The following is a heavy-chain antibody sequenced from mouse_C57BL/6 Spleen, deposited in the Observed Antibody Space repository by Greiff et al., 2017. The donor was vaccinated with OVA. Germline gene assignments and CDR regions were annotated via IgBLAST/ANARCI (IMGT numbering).Heavy chain of an antibody. CDR1: GFTFSDYG. V-gene: IGHV5-17*01. D-gene: IGHD2-4*01. Sequence: EVQRVESGGGLVKPGGSLKLSCAASGFTFSDYGMHWVRQAPEKGLEWVAYISSGSSTIYYADTVKGRFTISRDNAKNTLFLQMTSLRSEDTAMYYCARIGDYDAGYAMDYWGQGTSVTVSS. CDR2: ISSGSSTI. J-gene: IGHJ4*01. CDR3: ARIGDYDAGYAMDY.